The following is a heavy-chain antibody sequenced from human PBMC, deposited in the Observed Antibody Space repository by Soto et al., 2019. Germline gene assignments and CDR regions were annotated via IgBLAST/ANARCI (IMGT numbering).Heavy chain of an antibody. CDR1: GGPFTSNNW. D-gene: IGHD1-7*01. V-gene: IGHV4-4*02. CDR2: IYRTGST. J-gene: IGHJ4*02. Sequence: SETLSLTCAVSGGPFTSNNWWTWVRQPPGQGLEWIGEIYRTGSTNYNPSLKSRVTISLDKSENQFSLKVTSLTAADTAVYYCASRDPGTSVDYWGQGTLVTVSS. CDR3: ASRDPGTSVDY.